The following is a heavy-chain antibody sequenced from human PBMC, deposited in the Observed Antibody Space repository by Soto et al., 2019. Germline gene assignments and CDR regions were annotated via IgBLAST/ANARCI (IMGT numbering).Heavy chain of an antibody. Sequence: GASVKVSCKASGYTFTSYYMHWVRQAPGQGLEWMGIINPSGGSTSYAQKFQGRVTMTRDTSTSTVYMELSSLRSEDTAVYYCARGTPLRYFHWLSYPFVYWGPAPLVT. CDR2: INPSGGST. D-gene: IGHD3-9*01. CDR1: GYTFTSYY. CDR3: ARGTPLRYFHWLSYPFVY. V-gene: IGHV1-46*01. J-gene: IGHJ4*02.